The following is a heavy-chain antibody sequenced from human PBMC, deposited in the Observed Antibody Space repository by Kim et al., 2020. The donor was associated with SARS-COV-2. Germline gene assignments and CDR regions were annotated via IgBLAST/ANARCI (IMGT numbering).Heavy chain of an antibody. V-gene: IGHV4-59*12. CDR3: ARDGSRGVRTPRGFDP. J-gene: IGHJ5*02. D-gene: IGHD1-26*01. CDR1: GGSISSYY. CDR2: IYYSGST. Sequence: SETLSLTCTVSGGSISSYYWSWIRQPPGKGLEWIGYIYYSGSTNYNPSLKSRVTISVDTSKNQFSLKLSSVTAADTAVYYCARDGSRGVRTPRGFDPWGQGTLVTVSS.